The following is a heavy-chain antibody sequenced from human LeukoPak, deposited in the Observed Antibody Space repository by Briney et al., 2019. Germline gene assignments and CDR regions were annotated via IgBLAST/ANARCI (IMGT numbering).Heavy chain of an antibody. Sequence: SETLSLTCTLSGVSMTLYYWSWIPQPPGEGLEWIVYIYTSGSTNYNPSLKSRVTISVDTSKNQFSLKLSSVTAADAAVYYCAGSVVVQEFDCWGQGTLVTVSS. D-gene: IGHD2-15*01. CDR3: AGSVVVQEFDC. J-gene: IGHJ4*02. CDR2: IYTSGST. CDR1: GVSMTLYY. V-gene: IGHV4-4*09.